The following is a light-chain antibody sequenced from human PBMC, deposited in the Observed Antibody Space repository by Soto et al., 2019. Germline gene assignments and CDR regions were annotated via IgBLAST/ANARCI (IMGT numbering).Light chain of an antibody. CDR1: QSVSRN. J-gene: IGKJ1*01. V-gene: IGKV3-15*01. CDR3: QQYNTWPGT. CDR2: DAS. Sequence: EIVMTQSPATLSVSPGERITLSCRASQSVSRNLAWYQRKPGQPPRLVIYDASTRATGIPARFSGSGSGTEFTLTIGSLQSEDFAVYHCQQYNTWPGTFGQGTKVKIK.